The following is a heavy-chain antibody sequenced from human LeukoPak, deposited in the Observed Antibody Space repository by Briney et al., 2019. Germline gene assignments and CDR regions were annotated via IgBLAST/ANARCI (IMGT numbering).Heavy chain of an antibody. D-gene: IGHD3-3*01. CDR3: ARGKTFAVYYGMDV. J-gene: IGHJ6*02. CDR2: IYYSGST. V-gene: IGHV4-59*01. CDR1: GGSISSYY. Sequence: SETLSLTCTVSGGSISSYYWSWIRQPPGKGLEWIGYIYYSGSTNYNPSLKSRVTISVDTSKNQFSLKLSSVTAADTAVYYCARGKTFAVYYGMDVWGQGTTVTVSS.